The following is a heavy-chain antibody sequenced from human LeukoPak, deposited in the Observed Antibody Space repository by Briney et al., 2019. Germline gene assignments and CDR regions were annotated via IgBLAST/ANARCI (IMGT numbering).Heavy chain of an antibody. J-gene: IGHJ4*02. CDR1: GYTFTGYY. CDR3: ARDLGDPDCSGGSCHTDY. D-gene: IGHD2-15*01. CDR2: INPNSGGT. Sequence: ASVKVSCKASGYTFTGYYMHWVRQAPGQGLEWMGWINPNSGGTNYAQKFQGRVTMTRDTSISTAYVELSRLRSDDTAVYYCARDLGDPDCSGGSCHTDYWGQGTLVTVSS. V-gene: IGHV1-2*02.